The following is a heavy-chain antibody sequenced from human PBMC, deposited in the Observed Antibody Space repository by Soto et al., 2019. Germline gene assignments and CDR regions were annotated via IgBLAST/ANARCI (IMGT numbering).Heavy chain of an antibody. Sequence: EVQLLESGGGLVQPGGSLRLSCTASGFTFSAYSMSWVRQAPGKGLEWVSGMSGLGGSTYYADSVKGRFTISRDNSKNTLYLQMHSLRVEDTAVYYCAKSNGDIWQQYFFDYWGQGTLLTVSS. J-gene: IGHJ4*02. CDR2: MSGLGGST. CDR3: AKSNGDIWQQYFFDY. V-gene: IGHV3-23*01. D-gene: IGHD2-8*01. CDR1: GFTFSAYS.